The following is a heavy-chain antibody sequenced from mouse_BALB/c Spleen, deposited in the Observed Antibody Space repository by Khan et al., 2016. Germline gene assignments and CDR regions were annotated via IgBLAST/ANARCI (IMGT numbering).Heavy chain of an antibody. CDR2: IDPANGNT. D-gene: IGHD1-3*01. CDR3: ARSDGTSRGAMDY. V-gene: IGHV14-3*02. CDR1: GFNIKDTY. J-gene: IGHJ4*01. Sequence: VQLKQSGAELVKPGASVKLSCTASGFNIKDTYMHWVKQRPEQGLEWIGRIDPANGNTKYDPKFQGKATITADTSSNTAYLQLSSLTSEDTAVYDCARSDGTSRGAMDYWGQGTSVTVSS.